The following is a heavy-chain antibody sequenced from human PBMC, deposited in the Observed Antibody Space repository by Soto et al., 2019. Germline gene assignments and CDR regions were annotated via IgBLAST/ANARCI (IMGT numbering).Heavy chain of an antibody. CDR3: ARGGTYCSGGSCYPTFDY. CDR1: GFSFGSYA. J-gene: IGHJ4*02. V-gene: IGHV3-13*01. Sequence: GGSLRLSCAASGFSFGSYALRWVRQATGKGLEWVSDIGTPGDTYYPGYVKGRFTLSRENAKNSLYLQMNSLRAGDTAVYYCARGGTYCSGGSCYPTFDYWGQG. CDR2: IGTPGDT. D-gene: IGHD2-15*01.